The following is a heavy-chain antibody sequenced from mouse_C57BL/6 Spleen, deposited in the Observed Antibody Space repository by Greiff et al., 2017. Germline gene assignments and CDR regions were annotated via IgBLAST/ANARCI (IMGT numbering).Heavy chain of an antibody. CDR3: AMGTLGY. Sequence: VQLQQSGPELVKPGASVKISCKASGYSFTGYYMNWVKQSPEKSLEWIGEINPSTGGTTYNQKFKAKATLTVDKSSSTAYMQLKSLTSEDSAVYYCAMGTLGYWGQGTTLTVSS. J-gene: IGHJ2*01. D-gene: IGHD3-3*01. CDR2: INPSTGGT. CDR1: GYSFTGYY. V-gene: IGHV1-42*01.